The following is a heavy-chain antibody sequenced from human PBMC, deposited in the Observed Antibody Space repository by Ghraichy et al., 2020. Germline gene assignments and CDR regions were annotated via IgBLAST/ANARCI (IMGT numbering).Heavy chain of an antibody. CDR2: LTQDGSST. Sequence: GESLNISCAASGFTFSSHWMHWVRQSPGKGLEWVSRLTQDGSSTTYADSVKGRFTISRDNTKNTVYLQMNSLRAEDTAIYYCIRGSRNFRGMDVWGQGTTVTVSS. J-gene: IGHJ6*02. CDR3: IRGSRNFRGMDV. CDR1: GFTFSSHW. V-gene: IGHV3-74*03. D-gene: IGHD1-7*01.